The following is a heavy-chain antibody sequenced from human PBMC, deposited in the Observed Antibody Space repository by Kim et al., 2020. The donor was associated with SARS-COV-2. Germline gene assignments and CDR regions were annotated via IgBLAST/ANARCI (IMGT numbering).Heavy chain of an antibody. J-gene: IGHJ4*02. D-gene: IGHD2-15*01. CDR2: ISSTANTI. V-gene: IGHV3-48*02. CDR3: AREIVVPPYYFDY. CDR1: GFTFRTYS. Sequence: GGSLRLSCAASGFTFRTYSFIWVRQAPGKGLEWISYISSTANTIYYADSVKGRFTISRDNAKDAVFLQMDSLTDQDTAMYFCAREIVVPPYYFDYWGQGTLVTVSP.